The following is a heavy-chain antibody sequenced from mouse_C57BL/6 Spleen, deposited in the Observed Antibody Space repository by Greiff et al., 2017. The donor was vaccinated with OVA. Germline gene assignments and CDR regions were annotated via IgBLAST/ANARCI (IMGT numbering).Heavy chain of an antibody. D-gene: IGHD1-2*01. J-gene: IGHJ2*01. Sequence: EVQLQESGGGLVQPGGSMKLSCVASGFTFSNYWMNWVRQSPEKGLEWVAQIRLKSDNYATHYAESVKGRFTISRDDSKSSVYLQMNNLRAEDTGIYYCTREDFMDYWGQGTTLTVSS. CDR1: GFTFSNYW. CDR3: TREDFMDY. V-gene: IGHV6-3*01. CDR2: IRLKSDNYAT.